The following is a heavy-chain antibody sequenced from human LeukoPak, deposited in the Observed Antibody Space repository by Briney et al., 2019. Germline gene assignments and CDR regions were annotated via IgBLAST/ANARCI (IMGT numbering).Heavy chain of an antibody. J-gene: IGHJ4*02. Sequence: TGGSLRLSCAASGFTFSSYAMSWVRQAPGKGLEWVSAISGSGGRTYYADSVKGRFTISRDNSKNTLYLQMNSLRAEDTAVYYCAKGSSYRGGYLDYWGQGTLVTVSS. CDR1: GFTFSSYA. CDR2: ISGSGGRT. CDR3: AKGSSYRGGYLDY. V-gene: IGHV3-23*01. D-gene: IGHD3-10*01.